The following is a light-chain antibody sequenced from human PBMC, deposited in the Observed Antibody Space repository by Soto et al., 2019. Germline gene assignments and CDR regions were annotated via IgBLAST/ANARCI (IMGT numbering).Light chain of an antibody. V-gene: IGKV1-5*01. CDR1: QIISSW. CDR3: LQDHDDSWT. Sequence: DIQMTQSPSTLSASVGDRVTITCRASQIISSWLAWYQQKPGKAPKLLIYDVSSLESGVPSRFRGSRSGTEFTLTVSSLQPEDFATYYCLQDHDDSWTFGQGTKVDI. CDR2: DVS. J-gene: IGKJ1*01.